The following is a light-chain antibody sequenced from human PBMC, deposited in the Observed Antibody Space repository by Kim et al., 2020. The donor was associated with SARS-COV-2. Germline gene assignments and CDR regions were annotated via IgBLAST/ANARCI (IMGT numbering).Light chain of an antibody. CDR3: QQSYSTPRS. CDR1: QSISSY. J-gene: IGKJ2*03. Sequence: YASVGDRVTITCRASQSISSYLNWYQQKPGKAPKLLIYAASSLQSGVPSRFSGSGSGTDFTLTISSLQPEDFATYYCQQSYSTPRSFGQGTKLEI. V-gene: IGKV1-39*01. CDR2: AAS.